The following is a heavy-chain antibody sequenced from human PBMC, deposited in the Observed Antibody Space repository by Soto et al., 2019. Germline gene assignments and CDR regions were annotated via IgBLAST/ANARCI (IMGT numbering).Heavy chain of an antibody. CDR2: IYYSGST. Sequence: PSDTLSLTCTVSGGSISSGGYYWSWIRQHPGKGLEWIGYIYYSGSTYYNPSLKSRVTISVDTSKNQFSLKLSSVTAADTAVYYCARGESSPYYFDYWGQGTLVTVSS. CDR3: ARGESSPYYFDY. V-gene: IGHV4-31*03. J-gene: IGHJ4*02. CDR1: GGSISSGGYY. D-gene: IGHD6-6*01.